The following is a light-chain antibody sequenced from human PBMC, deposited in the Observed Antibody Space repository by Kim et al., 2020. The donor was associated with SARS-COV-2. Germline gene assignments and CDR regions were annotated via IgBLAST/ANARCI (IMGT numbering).Light chain of an antibody. CDR2: AAS. Sequence: AFVRDRVTVTCRASQDISHSLAWFQQKTGKATKSLIYAASSLHRGVPSKFSGSGSGTDFALIISSLQPEDFATYCCQQYKSYPLTFGGGTKVDIK. J-gene: IGKJ4*01. CDR1: QDISHS. CDR3: QQYKSYPLT. V-gene: IGKV1-16*02.